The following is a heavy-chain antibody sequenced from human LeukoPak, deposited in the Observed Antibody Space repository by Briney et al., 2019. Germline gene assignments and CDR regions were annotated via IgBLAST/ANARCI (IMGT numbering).Heavy chain of an antibody. Sequence: SVKVSCKPSGGTFSSYAISWVRQAPGQGLEWMGVIIPIFGTANYAQKFQGRVTITADESTSTAYMELSSLRSEDTAVYYCARGGAYYYDSSGYLPFDYWGQGTLVTVSS. V-gene: IGHV1-69*13. CDR3: ARGGAYYYDSSGYLPFDY. D-gene: IGHD3-22*01. CDR1: GGTFSSYA. J-gene: IGHJ4*02. CDR2: IIPIFGTA.